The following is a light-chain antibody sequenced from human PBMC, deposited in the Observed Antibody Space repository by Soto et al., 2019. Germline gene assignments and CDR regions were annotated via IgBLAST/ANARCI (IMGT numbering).Light chain of an antibody. CDR2: DIS. CDR3: QYYQLWPLP. V-gene: IGKV3D-15*01. CDR1: QSVSSN. Sequence: KVVTKTPAARRVWQECSSRWSWRASQSVSSNLAWYQQKPGQPPRLLIYDISTRATGIPTRFSCSGSGTGFTLTICSLHTEEFALYRCQYYQLWPLPVGGGTKVDIK. J-gene: IGKJ4*01.